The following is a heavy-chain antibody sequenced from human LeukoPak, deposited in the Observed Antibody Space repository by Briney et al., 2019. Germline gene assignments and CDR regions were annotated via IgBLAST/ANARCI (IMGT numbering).Heavy chain of an antibody. J-gene: IGHJ6*02. Sequence: PSETLSLTCADYGGSFSDYFWGWIRQPPGKGLEWIGEINHSGRTYNNPSLKSRVTISVDTSKNQFSLNLSSVTAADTAVYYCARDVVAVPAAIHYGMDVWGQGTTVTVSS. V-gene: IGHV4-34*01. CDR1: GGSFSDYF. D-gene: IGHD2-2*01. CDR3: ARDVVAVPAAIHYGMDV. CDR2: INHSGRT.